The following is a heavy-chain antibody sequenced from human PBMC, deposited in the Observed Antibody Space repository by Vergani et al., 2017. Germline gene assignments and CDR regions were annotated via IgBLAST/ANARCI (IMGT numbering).Heavy chain of an antibody. Sequence: EVALVQSGPEMRKPGESLKISCKGSEYSFGTYWIGWVRQMPGKGLEWMGIIYPADSDTRYSPSFQGQVTISADKSISTAFLQWDSLKASDTALYYCARHTTYTDSWGQGTLVTVSS. V-gene: IGHV5-51*01. D-gene: IGHD1-1*01. CDR2: IYPADSDT. CDR1: EYSFGTYW. J-gene: IGHJ4*02. CDR3: ARHTTYTDS.